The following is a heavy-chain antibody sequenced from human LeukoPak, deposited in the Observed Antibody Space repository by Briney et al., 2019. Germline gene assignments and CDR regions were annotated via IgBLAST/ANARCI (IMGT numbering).Heavy chain of an antibody. J-gene: IGHJ5*02. CDR2: ISVIGGST. D-gene: IGHD6-13*01. V-gene: IGHV3-23*01. CDR1: GFTFSSCA. CDR3: AKDIAAAGRRRSRSRVDP. Sequence: QPGGSLRLSCAASGFTFSSCAMSWVRQAPGKGLEWVSAISVIGGSTYYADSVKGRFTISRDNSKNTLYLQMSSLRAEDTAVYYCAKDIAAAGRRRSRSRVDPWGQGTLVTVSS.